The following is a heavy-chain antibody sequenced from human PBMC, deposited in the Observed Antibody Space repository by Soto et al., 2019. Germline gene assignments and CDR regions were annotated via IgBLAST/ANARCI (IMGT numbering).Heavy chain of an antibody. Sequence: SETLSLTCTVSGASISGFYWSWIRKSARKGLEWIGRIYATGTTDYNPSLKSRVMMSVDTSKKQFSLKLRSVTAADTAVYYCVRDGTKTLRDWFDPWGQGISVTVSS. D-gene: IGHD1-1*01. CDR1: GASISGFY. V-gene: IGHV4-4*07. CDR2: IYATGTT. J-gene: IGHJ5*02. CDR3: VRDGTKTLRDWFDP.